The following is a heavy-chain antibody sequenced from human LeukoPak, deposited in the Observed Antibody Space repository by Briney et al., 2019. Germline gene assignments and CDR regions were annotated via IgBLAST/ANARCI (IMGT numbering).Heavy chain of an antibody. D-gene: IGHD4-17*01. J-gene: IGHJ4*02. Sequence: GGSLRLSCAASGFTFSDYSMNWVRQAPGKGLEWVSSISSDSSYIYYADSLKRRLAISRDNAKNSLYLQIDSLRAEDTAVYYCASAPTDYVETSWYYFDYWGQGTLVTVSS. CDR3: ASAPTDYVETSWYYFDY. CDR1: GFTFSDYS. CDR2: ISSDSSYI. V-gene: IGHV3-21*01.